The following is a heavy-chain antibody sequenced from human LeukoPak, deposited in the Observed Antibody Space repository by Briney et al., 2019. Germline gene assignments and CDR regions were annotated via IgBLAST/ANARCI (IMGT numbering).Heavy chain of an antibody. CDR3: ATPSGSYRHVDY. CDR2: ILYDGSNK. J-gene: IGHJ4*02. V-gene: IGHV3-30-3*01. Sequence: GGSLRLSCAASGFTFSSYIMHWVRQAPGKGLEWVAVILYDGSNKYYADSVKGRFTISRDNSKNTLYLQMNSLRAEDTAVYYCATPSGSYRHVDYWGQGALVTVSS. CDR1: GFTFSSYI. D-gene: IGHD1-26*01.